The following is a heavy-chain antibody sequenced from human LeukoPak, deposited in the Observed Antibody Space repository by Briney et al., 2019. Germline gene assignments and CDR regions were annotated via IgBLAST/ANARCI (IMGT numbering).Heavy chain of an antibody. D-gene: IGHD2-2*01. Sequence: ASVKVSCKASGYTFTDYYMHWVRQAPGQGLEWMGWINPNRGGTNYAQKFQGRVTMTRDTSISTAYMELSMLRSDDTAVYYCARIYCSSTNCYFFDYWGQGTLVTVSS. J-gene: IGHJ4*02. CDR2: INPNRGGT. CDR3: ARIYCSSTNCYFFDY. V-gene: IGHV1-2*02. CDR1: GYTFTDYY.